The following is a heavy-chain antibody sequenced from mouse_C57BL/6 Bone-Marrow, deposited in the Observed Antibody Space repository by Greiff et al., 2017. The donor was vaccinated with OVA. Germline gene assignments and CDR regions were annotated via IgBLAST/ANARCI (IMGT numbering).Heavy chain of an antibody. CDR3: ARNYYYGTMDY. J-gene: IGHJ4*01. V-gene: IGHV1-64*01. CDR2: IHPNSGST. CDR1: GYTFTSYW. Sequence: QVQLQQPGAELVKPGASVKLSCKASGYTFTSYWMHWVKQRPGQGLEWIGMIHPNSGSTNYNEKFKSKATLTVDKSSSTAYMQLSSLTSEDSAVYYCARNYYYGTMDYWGQGTSVTVSS. D-gene: IGHD1-1*01.